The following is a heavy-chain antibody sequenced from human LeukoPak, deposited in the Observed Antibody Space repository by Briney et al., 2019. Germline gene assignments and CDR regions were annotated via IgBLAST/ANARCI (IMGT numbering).Heavy chain of an antibody. CDR3: ARGKLKRGYSYGYGYFDY. D-gene: IGHD5-18*01. Sequence: SETLSLTCTVSGGSISSYYWSWIRQPPGKGLEWIGYIYYSGSTNYNPSLKSRVTIPVDTSKNQFSLKLSSVTAADTAVYYCARGKLKRGYSYGYGYFDYWGQGTLVTVSS. J-gene: IGHJ4*02. CDR2: IYYSGST. V-gene: IGHV4-59*01. CDR1: GGSISSYY.